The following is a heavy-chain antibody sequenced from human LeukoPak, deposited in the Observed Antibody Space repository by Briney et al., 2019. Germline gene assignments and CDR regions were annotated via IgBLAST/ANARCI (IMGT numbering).Heavy chain of an antibody. Sequence: ASVKVSCKASGYTFTGHYIHWVRQAPGQGLKGMGWINPNTGGTTYAQQFQGRVTMTRDTSSSTAYMELRSLRSADTAVYYCASEYKYDSSGANAFDIWGQGTMVTVSS. D-gene: IGHD3-22*01. CDR1: GYTFTGHY. CDR3: ASEYKYDSSGANAFDI. V-gene: IGHV1-2*02. CDR2: INPNTGGT. J-gene: IGHJ3*02.